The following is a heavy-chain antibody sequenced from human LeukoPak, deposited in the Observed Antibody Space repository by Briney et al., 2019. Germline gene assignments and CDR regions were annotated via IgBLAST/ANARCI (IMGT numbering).Heavy chain of an antibody. D-gene: IGHD1-26*01. Sequence: PGGSLRFSCAASGFTFSTSSFDWVRQAPGKGLEWISYISTSSTINYADSVRGRFTISRDNAKSSLSLQMNSLRAEDTAVYYCARLVRSGSYPYYYYAMDVWGQGTTVTVSS. CDR2: ISTSSTI. V-gene: IGHV3-48*04. CDR3: ARLVRSGSYPYYYYAMDV. CDR1: GFTFSTSS. J-gene: IGHJ6*02.